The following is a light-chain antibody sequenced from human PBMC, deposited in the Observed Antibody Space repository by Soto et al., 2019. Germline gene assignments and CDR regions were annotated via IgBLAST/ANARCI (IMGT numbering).Light chain of an antibody. CDR1: QSISSW. CDR2: DAS. Sequence: DIQMTQSPSTLSASVGDRVSITCLASQSISSWLAWYQQKPGKAPKLLIYDASTLESGVPSRFTGRGSGTEFTLTISSLQPEDFATYYCQQYKSYSRMFGQGTKVDI. V-gene: IGKV1-5*01. J-gene: IGKJ1*01. CDR3: QQYKSYSRM.